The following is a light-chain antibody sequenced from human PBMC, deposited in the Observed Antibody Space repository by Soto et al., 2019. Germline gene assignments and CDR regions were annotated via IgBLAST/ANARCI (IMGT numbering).Light chain of an antibody. J-gene: IGLJ3*02. Sequence: QAVVTQEPSLTVSPGRTVTLTCGSSTGAVTSGHYPYWFQQKPGQAPRTLIYETSNKHSWTPARFSASLLGGKAALTLSGAQPEDEAEYYCLLYYSGARVFGGGTKLTVL. CDR2: ETS. V-gene: IGLV7-46*01. CDR1: TGAVTSGHY. CDR3: LLYYSGARV.